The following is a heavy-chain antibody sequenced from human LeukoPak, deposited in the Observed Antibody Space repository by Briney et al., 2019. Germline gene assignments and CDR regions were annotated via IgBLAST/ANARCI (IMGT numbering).Heavy chain of an antibody. CDR3: ARAGYGSGSYLTLAAFDY. D-gene: IGHD3-10*01. V-gene: IGHV3-7*01. Sequence: GGPLRLSCAASGFTFSSYWMSWVRQAPGKGLEWVANIKQDGSEKYYVDSVKGRFTISRDNAKNSLYLQMNSLRAEDTAVYYCARAGYGSGSYLTLAAFDYWGQGTLVTVSS. J-gene: IGHJ4*02. CDR1: GFTFSSYW. CDR2: IKQDGSEK.